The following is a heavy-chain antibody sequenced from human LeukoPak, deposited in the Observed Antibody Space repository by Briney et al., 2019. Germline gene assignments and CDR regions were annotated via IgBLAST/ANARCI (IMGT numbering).Heavy chain of an antibody. CDR2: ISGSGST. V-gene: IGHV3-23*01. CDR1: GFTFSSYG. CDR3: AKIYDSSGGPFDY. Sequence: GGSLRLSCAASGFTFSSYGMSWVRQAPGKGLEWVSAISGSGSTYYADSVKGRFTISRDNSKNTLYLQMNSLRAEDTAVYYCAKIYDSSGGPFDYWGQGTLVTVSS. J-gene: IGHJ4*02. D-gene: IGHD3-22*01.